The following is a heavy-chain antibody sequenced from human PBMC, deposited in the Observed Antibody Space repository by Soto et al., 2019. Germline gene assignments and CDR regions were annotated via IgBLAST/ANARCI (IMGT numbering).Heavy chain of an antibody. V-gene: IGHV1-46*01. J-gene: IGHJ5*02. Sequence: ASVKVSCKASGYTFTSYYMHWVRQAPGQGLEWMGMINPSGGSTSYAQKLQGRVTMTTDTSTSTAYMELRSLRSDDTAVYYCARVPVGYDILTGYWEPNWFDPWGQGTLVTVSS. CDR1: GYTFTSYY. D-gene: IGHD3-9*01. CDR3: ARVPVGYDILTGYWEPNWFDP. CDR2: INPSGGST.